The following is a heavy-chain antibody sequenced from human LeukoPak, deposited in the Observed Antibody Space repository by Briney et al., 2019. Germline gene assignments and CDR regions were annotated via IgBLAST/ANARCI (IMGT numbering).Heavy chain of an antibody. J-gene: IGHJ4*02. CDR1: GFTFSSYS. D-gene: IGHD6-13*01. CDR2: ISSSSSYI. Sequence: KPGGSLRLYCAASGFTFSSYSMNWVRQAPGKGLEWVSSISSSSSYIYYADSVKGRFTISRDNAKNSLYLQMNSLRAEDTAVYYCARRGIAAAGVDYWGQGTLVTVSS. CDR3: ARRGIAAAGVDY. V-gene: IGHV3-21*01.